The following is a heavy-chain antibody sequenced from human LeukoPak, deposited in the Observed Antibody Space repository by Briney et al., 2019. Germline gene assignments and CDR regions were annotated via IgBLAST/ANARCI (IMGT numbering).Heavy chain of an antibody. J-gene: IGHJ6*03. CDR2: ISGSGGST. Sequence: GGSLRLSCAAPGFTFSSYAMSWVRQAPGKGLEWVSAISGSGGSTYYADSVKGRFTISGDNSKNTLYLQMNSLRAEDTAVYCCASALVVAPPAYYYYYYYMDVWGKGTTVTVSS. CDR1: GFTFSSYA. CDR3: ASALVVAPPAYYYYYYYMDV. V-gene: IGHV3-23*01. D-gene: IGHD2-15*01.